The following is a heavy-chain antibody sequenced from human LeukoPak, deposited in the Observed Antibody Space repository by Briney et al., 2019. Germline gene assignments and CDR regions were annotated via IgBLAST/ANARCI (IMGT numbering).Heavy chain of an antibody. CDR1: GGSISSYY. CDR3: ARGVFLDY. Sequence: PSETLSLTSTVSGGSISSYYWSWIRQPPGKGLEWIGYIYYSGSTNYNPSLKSRVTISVDTSKNQFSLKLSSVTAADTAVYYCARGVFLDYWGQGTLVTVSS. J-gene: IGHJ4*02. CDR2: IYYSGST. V-gene: IGHV4-59*01.